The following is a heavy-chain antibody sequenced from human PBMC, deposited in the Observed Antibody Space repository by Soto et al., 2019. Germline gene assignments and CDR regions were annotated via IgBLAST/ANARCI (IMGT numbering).Heavy chain of an antibody. V-gene: IGHV1-69*13. CDR1: GGTFSSYA. D-gene: IGHD2-15*01. CDR2: IIPIFGTA. J-gene: IGHJ6*02. CDR3: ARGRDIVVVVAALYYYYGMDV. Sequence: SVKVSCKASGGTFSSYAISWVRQAPGQGLEWMGGIIPIFGTANYAQKFQGRVTITADESTSTAYMELSSLRSEDTAVYYRARGRDIVVVVAALYYYYGMDVWGQGTTVTVS.